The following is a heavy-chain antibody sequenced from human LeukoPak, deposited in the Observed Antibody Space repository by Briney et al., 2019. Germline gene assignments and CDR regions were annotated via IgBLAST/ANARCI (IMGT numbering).Heavy chain of an antibody. Sequence: GRSLRLSCAASGFTFDDYAMHWVRQAPGKGLEWVSGLSGNSGSIGYADSVKGRFTISRDNAKNSLYLQMNSLRAEDTALYYCAKGRDKYQLLSKNWFDPWGQGTLVTVSS. CDR2: LSGNSGSI. D-gene: IGHD2-2*01. V-gene: IGHV3-9*01. J-gene: IGHJ5*02. CDR1: GFTFDDYA. CDR3: AKGRDKYQLLSKNWFDP.